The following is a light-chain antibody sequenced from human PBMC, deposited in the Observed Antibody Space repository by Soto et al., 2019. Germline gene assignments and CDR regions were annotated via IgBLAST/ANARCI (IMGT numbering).Light chain of an antibody. CDR3: HQYSERPSNT. CDR1: QSVSNN. CDR2: GAS. J-gene: IGKJ5*01. Sequence: DIVLTQSPATLSVSPGERAILSCRASQSVSNNLAWYQQKPGQAPRLLIYGASTRATGIPARFSGSGSGTEFSLTITGLQSEDFAVYYCHQYSERPSNTFGQGTRREIK. V-gene: IGKV3-15*01.